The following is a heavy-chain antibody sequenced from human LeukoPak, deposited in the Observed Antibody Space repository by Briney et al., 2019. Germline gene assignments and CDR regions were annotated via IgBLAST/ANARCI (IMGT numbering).Heavy chain of an antibody. J-gene: IGHJ3*02. Sequence: SETLSLTCTVSGGSLSSYYWSWIRQPPGKGLEWIGYIYYSGSTNYNPSLKSRVTISVDTSKNQFSLKLSSVTAADTAVYYCARGALVMGYYYDSSGYSNINAFDIWGQGTMVTVSS. V-gene: IGHV4-59*01. CDR2: IYYSGST. D-gene: IGHD3-22*01. CDR3: ARGALVMGYYYDSSGYSNINAFDI. CDR1: GGSLSSYY.